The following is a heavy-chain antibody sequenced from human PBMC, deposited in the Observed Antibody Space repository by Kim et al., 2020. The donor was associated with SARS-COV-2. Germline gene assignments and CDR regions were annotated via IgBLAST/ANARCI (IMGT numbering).Heavy chain of an antibody. D-gene: IGHD3-10*01. Sequence: GGSVRLSCGASGFTFTSHDLQWVRQAPGKGPEWISGVSGSGNREFYAESVKGRFTISRDNTKNTVYLQLNILRAEDTAIYYCVRQVAGSNFDVWGQGTMV. V-gene: IGHV3-23*01. CDR3: VRQVAGSNFDV. J-gene: IGHJ3*01. CDR2: VSGSGNRE. CDR1: GFTFTSHD.